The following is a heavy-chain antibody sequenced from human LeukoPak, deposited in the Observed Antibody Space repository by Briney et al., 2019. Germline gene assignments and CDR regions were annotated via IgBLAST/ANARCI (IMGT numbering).Heavy chain of an antibody. CDR2: IYHSGST. V-gene: IGHV4-4*02. CDR3: AREIRDRHFDY. CDR1: GGSISSSNW. J-gene: IGHJ4*02. Sequence: SGTLSLTCAVSGGSISSSNWWSWVRQPPGKGLEWIGEIYHSGSTNYNPSLKSRVTISVDTSKNQFSLKLSSVTAADTAVYYCAREIRDRHFDYWGQGTVVTVSS. D-gene: IGHD3-16*02.